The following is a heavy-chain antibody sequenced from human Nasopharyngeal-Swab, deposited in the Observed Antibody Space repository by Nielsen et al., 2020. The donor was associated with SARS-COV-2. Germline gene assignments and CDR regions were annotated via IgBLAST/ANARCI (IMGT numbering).Heavy chain of an antibody. V-gene: IGHV3-7*01. D-gene: IGHD3-3*01. CDR3: ARLKYDFWNGPPEDY. CDR1: GSTFSDYY. CDR2: IKQDGSEI. J-gene: IGHJ4*02. Sequence: GESLKISCAASGSTFSDYYMSWIRQAPGKGLEWVANIKQDGSEIYYVDSLKGRFTISRDNAKNSLYLQMNSLRAEDTAVYYCARLKYDFWNGPPEDYWGQGTLVTVSS.